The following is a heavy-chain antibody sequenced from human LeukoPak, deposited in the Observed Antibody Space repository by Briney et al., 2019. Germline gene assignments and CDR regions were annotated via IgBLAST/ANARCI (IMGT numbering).Heavy chain of an antibody. CDR1: GFTFGKYW. D-gene: IGHD3-3*01. Sequence: GGSLRLSCVASGFTFGKYWMSWFRQAQGKGLEWVANIKLDGSEKNYVDSVKGRFTISRDNTKNSLYLQMDSLRAEDTAMFYCARDQYDTWSRRGNFDSWGQGTLVIVSS. V-gene: IGHV3-7*03. CDR3: ARDQYDTWSRRGNFDS. J-gene: IGHJ4*02. CDR2: IKLDGSEK.